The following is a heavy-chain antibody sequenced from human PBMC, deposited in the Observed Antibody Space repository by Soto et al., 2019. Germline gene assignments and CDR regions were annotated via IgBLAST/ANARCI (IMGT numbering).Heavy chain of an antibody. D-gene: IGHD3-22*01. Sequence: SVKVSCKASGGTFSSYAISWVRQAPGQGLEWMGGIIPIFGTANYTQKFQGRVTITADESTSTAYMELRRLRFKDTAVYYCARDRGIVVVIKDYYYGMDVWGQGTTVTVSS. CDR3: ARDRGIVVVIKDYYYGMDV. V-gene: IGHV1-69*13. J-gene: IGHJ6*02. CDR2: IIPIFGTA. CDR1: GGTFSSYA.